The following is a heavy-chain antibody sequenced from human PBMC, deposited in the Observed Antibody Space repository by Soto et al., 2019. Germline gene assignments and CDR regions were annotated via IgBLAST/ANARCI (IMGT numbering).Heavy chain of an antibody. CDR1: GGSISSGDYY. V-gene: IGHV4-31*03. CDR2: IYYSGST. CDR3: ARVQNHLVVPAAFDY. D-gene: IGHD2-2*01. Sequence: SETLSLTCTVSGGSISSGDYYWSWIRQHPGKGLEWIGYIYYSGSTYYNPSLKSRVTISVDKSKNQFSLKLSSVTAADTAVYYCARVQNHLVVPAAFDYWGQGTLVTVSS. J-gene: IGHJ4*02.